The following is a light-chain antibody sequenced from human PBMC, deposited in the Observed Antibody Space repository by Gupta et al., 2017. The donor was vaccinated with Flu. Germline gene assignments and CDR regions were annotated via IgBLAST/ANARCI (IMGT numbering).Light chain of an antibody. Sequence: DIQMTQSASYLSASVGERVTITCRQSQSISSYLNWYQQKPGKAPKLLIYAASSLQSGVPLRFSGSGSGTDFTLTISRLQPEDFATYYCQQSYSTQCIFGQGTKLEIK. CDR1: QSISSY. J-gene: IGKJ2*02. CDR2: AAS. V-gene: IGKV1-39*01. CDR3: QQSYSTQCI.